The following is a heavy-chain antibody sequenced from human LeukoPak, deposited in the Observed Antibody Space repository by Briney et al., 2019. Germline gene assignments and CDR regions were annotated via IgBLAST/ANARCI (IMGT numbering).Heavy chain of an antibody. V-gene: IGHV4-34*01. CDR1: GGSFSGYY. CDR3: AMVRAGY. CDR2: INHSGST. Sequence: SVTLSLTCAVYGGSFSGYYWSWIRQPPGKGLEWIGEINHSGSTNYNPSLKSRVTISVDTSKNQSSLKLCSVTAADTAVYYCAMVRAGYWGQGTLVTVSS. J-gene: IGHJ4*02. D-gene: IGHD3-10*01.